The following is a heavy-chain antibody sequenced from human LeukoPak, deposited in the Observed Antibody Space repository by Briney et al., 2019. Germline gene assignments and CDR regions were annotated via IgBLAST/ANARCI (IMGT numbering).Heavy chain of an antibody. CDR2: FDPEDGET. Sequence: ASVKVSCKVSGYTLTELSMHWVRQAPGKGLEWMGGFDPEDGETIYAQKFQGRVTMTEDTSTDTAYMELSSLRSEDTAVYYCATEGTDYYDSSGPYYFDYWGQGTPVTVSS. J-gene: IGHJ4*02. CDR1: GYTLTELS. CDR3: ATEGTDYYDSSGPYYFDY. V-gene: IGHV1-24*01. D-gene: IGHD3-22*01.